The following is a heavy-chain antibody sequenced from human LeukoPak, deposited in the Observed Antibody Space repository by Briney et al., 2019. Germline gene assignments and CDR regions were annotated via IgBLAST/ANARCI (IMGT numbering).Heavy chain of an antibody. J-gene: IGHJ4*02. Sequence: PGGSLRLSCAASGFTFSSYEMNWVRQAPGKGLEWVAVIWYDGSNKYYADSVKGRFTISRDNSKNTLYLQMNSLRAEDTAVYYCAKGVGYGSGSSLHFDYWGQGTLVTVSS. V-gene: IGHV3-33*06. CDR1: GFTFSSYE. D-gene: IGHD3-10*01. CDR2: IWYDGSNK. CDR3: AKGVGYGSGSSLHFDY.